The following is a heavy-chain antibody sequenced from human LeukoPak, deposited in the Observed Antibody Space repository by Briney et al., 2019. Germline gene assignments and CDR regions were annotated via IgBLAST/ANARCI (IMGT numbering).Heavy chain of an antibody. CDR3: ASLYDSSGYYYGDY. V-gene: IGHV1-58*02. Sequence: SVKVSCKASGFTFTSSAMQWVRQARGQRLEWIGWIVVGSGNTNYAQKFQERVTITRDMSTSTAYMELSSLRSEDTAVYYCASLYDSSGYYYGDYWGQGTLVAVSS. CDR1: GFTFTSSA. D-gene: IGHD3-22*01. J-gene: IGHJ4*02. CDR2: IVVGSGNT.